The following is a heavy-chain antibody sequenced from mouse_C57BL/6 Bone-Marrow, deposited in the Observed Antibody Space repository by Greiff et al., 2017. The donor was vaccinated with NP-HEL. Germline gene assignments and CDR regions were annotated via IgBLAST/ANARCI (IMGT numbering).Heavy chain of an antibody. D-gene: IGHD1-1*01. V-gene: IGHV5-4*01. CDR3: ARDRYYGSIDY. CDR2: ISDGGSYT. J-gene: IGHJ4*01. CDR1: GFTFSSYA. Sequence: EVHLVESGGGLVKPGGSLKLSCAASGFTFSSYAMSWVRQTPEKRLEWVATISDGGSYTYYPDNVKGRFTISRDNAKNNLYLQMSHLKSEDTAMYYCARDRYYGSIDYWGQGTSVTVSS.